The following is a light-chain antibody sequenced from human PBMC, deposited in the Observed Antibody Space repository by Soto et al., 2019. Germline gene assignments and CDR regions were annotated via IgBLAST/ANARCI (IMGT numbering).Light chain of an antibody. CDR2: DAF. CDR1: QSIGNS. Sequence: TVLTQSPATLSLSPGERATLSCKASQSIGNSLGWFQQKPGQAPRLLIDDAFNRATGIPAKFTGSGSGSDFTLTISSLGPEDFGVYYCRQRDNWPLTFGGGTKVEIK. V-gene: IGKV3-11*01. CDR3: RQRDNWPLT. J-gene: IGKJ4*01.